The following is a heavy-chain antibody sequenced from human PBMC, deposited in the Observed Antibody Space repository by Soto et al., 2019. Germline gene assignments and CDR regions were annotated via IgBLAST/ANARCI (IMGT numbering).Heavy chain of an antibody. Sequence: QVQLVESGGGVVLPGRSLRLSCAPSGFTFSSYGMHWVRQAPGEGLEWVAVIWYDGSKKYYADSVKGRFTISRDNSKNTLYLEMNSLRAEDTAVYYCARDIGSTGFDYDYWGQGTLVTVSS. V-gene: IGHV3-33*01. CDR3: ARDIGSTGFDYDY. CDR2: IWYDGSKK. CDR1: GFTFSSYG. J-gene: IGHJ4*02. D-gene: IGHD5-12*01.